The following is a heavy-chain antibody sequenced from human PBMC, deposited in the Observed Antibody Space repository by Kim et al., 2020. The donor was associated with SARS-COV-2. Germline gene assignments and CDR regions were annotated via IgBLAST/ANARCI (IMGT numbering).Heavy chain of an antibody. CDR2: K. D-gene: IGHD3-16*01. J-gene: IGHJ4*02. V-gene: IGHV3-15*01. Sequence: KDYHAPVKGRFTISRDDSKDTLYLQMNSLKTEDTAVYYCTTQCEPNPWGYWGQGTLVTVSS. CDR3: TTQCEPNPWGY.